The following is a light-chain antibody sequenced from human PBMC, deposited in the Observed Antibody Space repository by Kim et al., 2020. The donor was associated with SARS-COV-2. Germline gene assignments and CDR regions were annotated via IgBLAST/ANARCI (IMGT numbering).Light chain of an antibody. CDR2: GKN. CDR3: NSRDSNDNVV. CDR1: SLRSYY. Sequence: SSELTQDPAVSVALRQTVRISCQGDSLRSYYATWYQQKPGQAPIVVIYGKNNRPSGIPDRFSGSSSGNTASLTITGTQAGDEADYYCNSRDSNDNVVFGG. J-gene: IGLJ2*01. V-gene: IGLV3-19*01.